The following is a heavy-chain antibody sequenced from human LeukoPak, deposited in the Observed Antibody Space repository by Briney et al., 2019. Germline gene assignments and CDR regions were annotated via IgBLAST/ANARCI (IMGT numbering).Heavy chain of an antibody. D-gene: IGHD3-10*01. J-gene: IGHJ4*02. V-gene: IGHV3-23*01. CDR2: ISGSGGST. Sequence: GGSLRLSCVASGFAFNTYVMSWVRQAPGKGLEWVSAISGSGGSTYYADSVKGRFTISRDNSKNTLYLQMNSLRAEDTAVYYCAKDPRLWFGEFYFDYWGQGTLVTVSS. CDR1: GFAFNTYV. CDR3: AKDPRLWFGEFYFDY.